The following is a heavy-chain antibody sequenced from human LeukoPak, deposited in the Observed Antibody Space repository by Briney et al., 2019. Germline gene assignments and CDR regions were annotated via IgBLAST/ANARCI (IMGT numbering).Heavy chain of an antibody. CDR2: INGAGDNT. Sequence: GGSLRLSCAASGYTFSSHGLTWVRQAPGKGLEWVSTINGAGDNTYYAETVKGRFTISRDNSKNMMYLQMNSLRAEDTAIYFCGSDPNGDYVGALGYWGRGTLVTVSS. CDR3: GSDPNGDYVGALGY. V-gene: IGHV3-23*01. D-gene: IGHD2-8*01. CDR1: GYTFSSHG. J-gene: IGHJ4*01.